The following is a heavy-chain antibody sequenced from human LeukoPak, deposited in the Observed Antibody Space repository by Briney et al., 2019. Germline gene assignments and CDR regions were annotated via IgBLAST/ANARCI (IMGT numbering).Heavy chain of an antibody. CDR2: ISGSGDST. CDR1: GFTFSTYA. Sequence: GGSLRLSCAASGFTFSTYAVNWVRQAPGKGLEWVSTISGSGDSTYYADSVKGRFTISRDNSKDTLYLQMSSVRVEDTAVYYCAKDTVGKYYDFWSGSYYFDYWGQGTLVTVSS. CDR3: AKDTVGKYYDFWSGSYYFDY. D-gene: IGHD3-3*01. J-gene: IGHJ4*02. V-gene: IGHV3-23*01.